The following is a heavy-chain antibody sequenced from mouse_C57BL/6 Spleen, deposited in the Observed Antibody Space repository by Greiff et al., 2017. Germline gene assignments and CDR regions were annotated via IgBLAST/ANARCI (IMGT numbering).Heavy chain of an antibody. CDR2: IRSKSSNYAT. CDR1: GFTFNTYA. V-gene: IGHV10-3*01. J-gene: IGHJ3*01. Sequence: EVQLQESGGGLVQPKGSLKLSCAASGFTFNTYAMHWVRQAPGKGLEWVARIRSKSSNYATYYADSVKDRLTISKDASQSMLYLQMNNLKTEDTAMYYGVREELGRGFAYWGQGTLVTVSA. CDR3: VREELGRGFAY. D-gene: IGHD4-1*01.